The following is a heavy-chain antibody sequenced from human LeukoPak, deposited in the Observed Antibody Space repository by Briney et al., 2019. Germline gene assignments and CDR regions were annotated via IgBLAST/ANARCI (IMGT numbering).Heavy chain of an antibody. J-gene: IGHJ4*02. CDR2: INHSGST. CDR1: GGSFSGYY. V-gene: IGHV4-34*01. D-gene: IGHD3-10*01. Sequence: SETLSLTCAVYGGSFSGYYWSWIRQPPGKGLEWIGEINHSGSTNYNPSLKSRVTISVDTSKNQFSLKLSSVTAADTAVYYCARVRRRFGELLWSYYFDYWGQGTLVTVSS. CDR3: ARVRRRFGELLWSYYFDY.